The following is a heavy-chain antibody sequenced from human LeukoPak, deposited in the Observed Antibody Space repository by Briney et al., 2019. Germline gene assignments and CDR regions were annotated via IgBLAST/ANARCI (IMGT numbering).Heavy chain of an antibody. D-gene: IGHD3-22*01. Sequence: SETLSLTCTVSGASISSYYWSWIRQPAGKGLEWIGRIYTSGSTNYNPSLKSRVTMSVDTSKNQFSLKLSSVTAADTAVYYCARGGYYYDSSGYSLDYWGQGTLVTVSS. V-gene: IGHV4-4*07. CDR2: IYTSGST. J-gene: IGHJ4*02. CDR1: GASISSYY. CDR3: ARGGYYYDSSGYSLDY.